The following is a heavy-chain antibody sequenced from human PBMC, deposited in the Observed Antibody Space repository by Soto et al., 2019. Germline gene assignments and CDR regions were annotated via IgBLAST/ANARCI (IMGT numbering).Heavy chain of an antibody. CDR3: ARYPRLDC. CDR1: GFSLGDYA. V-gene: IGHV3-49*03. CDR2: IRSKPFSGAA. Sequence: GVLRLSCTGSGFSLGDYAVSWFRRAPGKGLEWVGFIRSKPFSGAAEYAASVKGRFTISRDDSKSIAYLQMNSLETADTAVYFCARYPRLDCWGQGTLVTVSS. J-gene: IGHJ4*02.